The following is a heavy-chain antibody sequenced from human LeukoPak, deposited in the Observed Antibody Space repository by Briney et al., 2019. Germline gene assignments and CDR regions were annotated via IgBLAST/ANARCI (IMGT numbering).Heavy chain of an antibody. CDR1: GFTFSSYG. CDR2: ISNDGSNK. J-gene: IGHJ4*02. CDR3: SNWRVSGGFDY. Sequence: GGSLRLSCAASGFTFSSYGMHWVRQAPGKGLEWVAVISNDGSNKYYADSVKGRFTISRDNSKNTLYLQMNSLRAEDTAVYYCSNWRVSGGFDYWGQGTLVTVSS. V-gene: IGHV3-30*18. D-gene: IGHD2-8*01.